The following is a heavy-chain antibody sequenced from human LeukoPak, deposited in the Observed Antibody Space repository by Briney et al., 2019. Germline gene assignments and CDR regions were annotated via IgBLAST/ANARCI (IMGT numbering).Heavy chain of an antibody. CDR3: ARARITMMAFDV. V-gene: IGHV1-8*01. Sequence: ASVKVSCKASGYTFTSFDINWVRQATGQGLEWMGWMNPNNGNTGFAQKFQGRVTMTRNTSISTAYMELSSLRSDDTAVYYCARARITMMAFDVWGQGTVVTVSS. D-gene: IGHD3-22*01. CDR1: GYTFTSFD. CDR2: MNPNNGNT. J-gene: IGHJ3*01.